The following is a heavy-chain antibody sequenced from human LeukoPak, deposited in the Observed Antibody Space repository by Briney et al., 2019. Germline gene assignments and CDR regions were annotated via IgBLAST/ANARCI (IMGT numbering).Heavy chain of an antibody. V-gene: IGHV4-34*01. CDR2: IYYSGST. CDR1: GGSFSGYY. CDR3: ARQSGAEDV. Sequence: SETLSLTCAVYGGSFSGYYWSWIRRPPGKGLEWIGSIYYSGSTYYNPSLKSRVTISVDTSKNQFSLKLSSVTAADTAVYYCARQSGAEDVWGQGTTVTVSS. D-gene: IGHD3-10*01. J-gene: IGHJ6*02.